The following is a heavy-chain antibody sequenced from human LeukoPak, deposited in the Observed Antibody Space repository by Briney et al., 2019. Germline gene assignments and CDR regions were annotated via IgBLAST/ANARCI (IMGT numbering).Heavy chain of an antibody. CDR1: GGTFSSYA. CDR2: IIPIFGTA. V-gene: IGHV1-69*06. CDR3: ARAIVVVPAAIRYYMDV. D-gene: IGHD2-2*01. Sequence: ASVKVSCKASGGTFSSYAISWVRQAPGQGLEWMGGIIPIFGTANYAQKFQGRVTITADKSTSTAYMELSSLRSEDTAVYYCARAIVVVPAAIRYYMDVWGKGTTVTVSS. J-gene: IGHJ6*03.